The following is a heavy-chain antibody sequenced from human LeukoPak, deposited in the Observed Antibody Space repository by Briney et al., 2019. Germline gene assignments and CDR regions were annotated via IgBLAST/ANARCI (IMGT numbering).Heavy chain of an antibody. V-gene: IGHV3-23*01. J-gene: IGHJ4*02. CDR1: GFTFSSYA. D-gene: IGHD3-16*01. CDR3: AKGYYGYVWGSYYFDY. Sequence: GGSLRLSCAASGFTFSSYAMSWVRQAPGKGLEWVSAISGSGGSTYYADSVKGRFTISRDNSRDTLYLQMNSLRAEGTAVYYCAKGYYGYVWGSYYFDYWGQGTLVTVSS. CDR2: ISGSGGST.